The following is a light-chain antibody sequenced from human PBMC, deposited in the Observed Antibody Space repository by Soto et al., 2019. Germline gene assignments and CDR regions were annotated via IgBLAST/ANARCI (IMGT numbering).Light chain of an antibody. CDR3: MQGTHWPRT. CDR1: QSLVYSGGNTY. J-gene: IGKJ1*01. Sequence: DVVLTQSPLSLPVTLGQPASISCRSSQSLVYSGGNTYLNWFQQRPGQSPRRLIYSVSNRDSGVPDRFSGSGSGTDFTLKISRVEAEDVGIYYCMQGTHWPRTFGQGTKVEIK. CDR2: SVS. V-gene: IGKV2-30*01.